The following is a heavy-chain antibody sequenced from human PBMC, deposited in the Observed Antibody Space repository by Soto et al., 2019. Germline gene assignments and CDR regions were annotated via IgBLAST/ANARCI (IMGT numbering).Heavy chain of an antibody. V-gene: IGHV1-8*01. D-gene: IGHD3-3*01. CDR2: MNPNSGNT. CDR1: GYTFTSYD. Sequence: ASVKVSCKASGYTFTSYDINWVRQATGQGLEWMGWMNPNSGNTGYAQKFQGRVTMTRNTSISTAYMELSSLRSEDTAVYYCARWGGYDFWSGYPLYYYYYYMDVWGKGTTVTVSS. J-gene: IGHJ6*03. CDR3: ARWGGYDFWSGYPLYYYYYYMDV.